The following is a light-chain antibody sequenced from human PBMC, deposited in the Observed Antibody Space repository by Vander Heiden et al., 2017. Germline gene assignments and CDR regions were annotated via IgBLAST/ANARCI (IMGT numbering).Light chain of an antibody. CDR2: QAS. Sequence: SYELTQPPSVSVSPGQTASITCSGDKLGDKYAGWYQQKPGQSLVLVIYQASKRPSGFPERFSASNSGTTATLTIRGTQAMDDADYYCQAWDSSIVVFGGGTKLTVL. CDR3: QAWDSSIVV. CDR1: KLGDKY. J-gene: IGLJ2*01. V-gene: IGLV3-1*01.